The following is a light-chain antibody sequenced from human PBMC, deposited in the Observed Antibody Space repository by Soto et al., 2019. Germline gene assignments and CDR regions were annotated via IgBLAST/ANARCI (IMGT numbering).Light chain of an antibody. CDR1: QSVSSSY. CDR2: AAS. J-gene: IGKJ2*01. CDR3: QQHTSSPHMYT. V-gene: IGKV3-20*01. Sequence: EIVLTQSPGTLSLSPGERATLSGRASQSVSSSYLVWYQQKPGQAPRLLIDAASSRATGIPDRFSGSGSGTDFTLTISRLEPEDFAVYYCQQHTSSPHMYTFGQGTKLEIK.